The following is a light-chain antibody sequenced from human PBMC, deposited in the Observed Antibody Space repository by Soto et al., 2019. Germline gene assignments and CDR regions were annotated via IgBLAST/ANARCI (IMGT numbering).Light chain of an antibody. CDR1: QDISHC. V-gene: IGKV1-33*01. CDR3: QQYDNLPPLT. CDR2: DAS. J-gene: IGKJ4*01. Sequence: DIQMTQSPSSLSASVGDRVTITCQASQDISHCLNWYQQKPGKAPKLLIFDASNLETGVPSRFSGSGSGTDFTFTINSLQPEDIATYYCQQYDNLPPLTFGGGTKVEIK.